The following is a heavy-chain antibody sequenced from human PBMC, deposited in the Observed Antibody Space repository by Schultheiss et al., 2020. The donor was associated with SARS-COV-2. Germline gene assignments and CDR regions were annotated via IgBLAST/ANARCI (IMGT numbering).Heavy chain of an antibody. CDR1: GGSISSGSYY. CDR3: ARDNYYYGMDV. Sequence: SETLSLTCTVSGGSISSGSYYWSWIRQPPGKGLEWIGYIYYSGSTNYNPSLKSRVTISVDTSKNQFSLKLSSVTAADTAVYYCARDNYYYGMDVWGQGTTVTVSS. J-gene: IGHJ6*02. V-gene: IGHV4-61*01. CDR2: IYYSGST.